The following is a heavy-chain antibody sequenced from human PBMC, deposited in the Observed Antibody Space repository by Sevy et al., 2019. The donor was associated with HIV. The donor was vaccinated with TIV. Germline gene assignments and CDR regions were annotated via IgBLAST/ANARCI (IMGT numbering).Heavy chain of an antibody. CDR2: VRKKVNSYTT. V-gene: IGHV3-72*01. J-gene: IGHJ2*01. Sequence: GGSLRLSCAASGFTFSDHYMDWVRQAPGKGLEWVGRVRKKVNSYTTEYAASVKDRFTISRDDSKNSLYLQMNSLKTGDTAVYYCTRVGSLWYFDLWGRGTLVTVSS. CDR3: TRVGSLWYFDL. CDR1: GFTFSDHY. D-gene: IGHD3-10*01.